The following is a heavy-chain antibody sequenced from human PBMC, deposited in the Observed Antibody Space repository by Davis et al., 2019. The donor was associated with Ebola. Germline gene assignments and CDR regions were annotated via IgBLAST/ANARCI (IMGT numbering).Heavy chain of an antibody. D-gene: IGHD5-18*01. CDR2: ISSSSSYI. Sequence: GESLKISCAASGFTFSSYSMNWVRQAPGKGLEWVSSISSSSSYIYYADSVKGRFTISRDNAKNSLYLQMNSLRAEDTAVYYCAKGRGYSYGAPLGYWGQGTLVTVSS. J-gene: IGHJ4*02. CDR3: AKGRGYSYGAPLGY. V-gene: IGHV3-21*01. CDR1: GFTFSSYS.